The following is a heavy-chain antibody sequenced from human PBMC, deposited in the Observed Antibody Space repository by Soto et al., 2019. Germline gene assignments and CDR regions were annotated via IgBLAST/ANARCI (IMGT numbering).Heavy chain of an antibody. V-gene: IGHV3-33*01. CDR3: TRDPYGGSRYYFDS. CDR1: GFSFTNYG. Sequence: PGWSLRLSCAASGFSFTNYGMHWVRQAPGKGLEWVAVIWYDGSNKYYADSVKGRFAISKDNSQNTLYLQMNNLRPEDTAVYYCTRDPYGGSRYYFDSWGQGTLVTVS. CDR2: IWYDGSNK. J-gene: IGHJ4*02. D-gene: IGHD1-26*01.